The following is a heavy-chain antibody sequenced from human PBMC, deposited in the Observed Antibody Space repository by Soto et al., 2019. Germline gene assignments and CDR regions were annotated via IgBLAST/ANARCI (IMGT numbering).Heavy chain of an antibody. Sequence: QVQLVQSGAEVKKHESSVKVSCKAPGGTFSSYAISWVRQAPGQGLEWMGGIIPMFGTANYAQRFQDRVTITADESTYTVYMELSSLRSEDTALYFCASGIQLWLRRINNGYSGWGQGTLVTVSS. CDR2: IIPMFGTA. V-gene: IGHV1-69*12. D-gene: IGHD5-18*01. J-gene: IGHJ4*02. CDR3: ASGIQLWLRRINNGYSG. CDR1: GGTFSSYA.